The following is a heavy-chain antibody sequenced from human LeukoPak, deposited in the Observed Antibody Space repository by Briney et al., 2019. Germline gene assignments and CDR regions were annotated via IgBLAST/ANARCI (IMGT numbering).Heavy chain of an antibody. Sequence: ASVKVSCKASGFNFTSYGITWVRQAPGQGLERMGWISAYNGNTQYAQNLQGRVTMTTDTSTNTAYMELRSLRSDDTAVYYCARDPLDYWATSSGSRRPAFDYWGQGTLVTVSS. D-gene: IGHD1-26*01. CDR1: GFNFTSYG. CDR3: ARDPLDYWATSSGSRRPAFDY. CDR2: ISAYNGNT. V-gene: IGHV1-18*01. J-gene: IGHJ4*02.